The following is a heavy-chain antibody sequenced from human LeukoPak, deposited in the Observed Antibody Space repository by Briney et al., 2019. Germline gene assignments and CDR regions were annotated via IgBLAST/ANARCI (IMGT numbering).Heavy chain of an antibody. J-gene: IGHJ5*02. D-gene: IGHD5-18*01. CDR2: IYYSGST. CDR3: ARVKYIYGFLNWFDP. Sequence: PSETLSLTCTVPGGSISSYHWSWIPQPPGKGLEWIGYIYYSGSTNYNPSLKSRGTISIDTSKTQFSLKLSSVTATDTAVYYCARVKYIYGFLNWFDPWGQGTLVTVSS. CDR1: GGSISSYH. V-gene: IGHV4-59*01.